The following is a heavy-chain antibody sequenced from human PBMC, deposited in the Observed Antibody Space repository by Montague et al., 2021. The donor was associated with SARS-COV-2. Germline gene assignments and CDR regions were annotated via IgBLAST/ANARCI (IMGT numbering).Heavy chain of an antibody. D-gene: IGHD6-13*01. CDR3: ARVWYSSSWYYFDY. Sequence: SETLSLTCTVSGGSISSYYWSWIRQPAGKRLEWIGRIYTSGSTNYNPSLKSRVTMSVDTSKNQFSLKLSSVTAADTAVYYCARVWYSSSWYYFDYWGQRTLVTVSP. V-gene: IGHV4-4*07. CDR2: IYTSGST. J-gene: IGHJ4*02. CDR1: GGSISSYY.